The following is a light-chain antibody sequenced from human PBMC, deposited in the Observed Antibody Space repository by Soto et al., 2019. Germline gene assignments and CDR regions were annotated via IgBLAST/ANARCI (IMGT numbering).Light chain of an antibody. J-gene: IGLJ1*01. CDR3: DSYTSSRAYV. CDR1: SSDVGGYNY. Sequence: QSVLTQPASVSGSPGQSISICCTGTSSDVGGYNYVSWYQQQSGKAPKLIIHEISYRHSGDSNRFPGSKSGNTASLTISGHQAEDEADYSCDSYTSSRAYVFGIGTKVTVL. CDR2: EIS. V-gene: IGLV2-14*01.